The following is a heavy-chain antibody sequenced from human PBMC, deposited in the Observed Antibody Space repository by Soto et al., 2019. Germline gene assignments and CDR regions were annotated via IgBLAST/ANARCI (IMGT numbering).Heavy chain of an antibody. J-gene: IGHJ6*04. Sequence: ASVKVSCKASGYTFTSYAMHWVRQAPGQRLEWMGWINAGNGNTKYSQKFQGRVTITRDTSASTAYMELSSLRSEDTAVYYCARSAITIFGVVPSDVWGKGTTVTVSS. CDR2: INAGNGNT. CDR3: ARSAITIFGVVPSDV. V-gene: IGHV1-3*01. D-gene: IGHD3-3*01. CDR1: GYTFTSYA.